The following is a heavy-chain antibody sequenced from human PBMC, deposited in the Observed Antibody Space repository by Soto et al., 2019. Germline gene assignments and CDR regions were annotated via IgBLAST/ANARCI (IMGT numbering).Heavy chain of an antibody. D-gene: IGHD4-4*01. Sequence: QVLLEQSGAEVKKPGSSVKVSCKASGGTFRNYAISWVRQAPGQELEWMGGIIPILGTANYVQRFQVRVTITVDEYTSTAYIELSSLRSEDTALYYCARSPYSDYYYGLDVWGQGTTVTVSS. CDR2: IIPILGTA. J-gene: IGHJ6*02. CDR1: GGTFRNYA. CDR3: ARSPYSDYYYGLDV. V-gene: IGHV1-69*11.